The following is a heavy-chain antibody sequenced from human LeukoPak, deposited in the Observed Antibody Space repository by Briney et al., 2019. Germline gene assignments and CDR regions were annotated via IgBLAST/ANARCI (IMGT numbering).Heavy chain of an antibody. CDR3: AKVHSSGWSGEYYFDY. Sequence: GRSLRLSCAASGFTFSSYGMHWVRQAPGEGLEWVAVISYDGSNKYYADSVKGRFTISRDNSKNTLYLQMNSLRAEDTAVYYCAKVHSSGWSGEYYFDYWGQGTLVTVSS. J-gene: IGHJ4*02. V-gene: IGHV3-30*18. CDR2: ISYDGSNK. CDR1: GFTFSSYG. D-gene: IGHD6-19*01.